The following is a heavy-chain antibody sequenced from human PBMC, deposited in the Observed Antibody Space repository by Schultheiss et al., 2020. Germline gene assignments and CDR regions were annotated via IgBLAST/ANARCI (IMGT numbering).Heavy chain of an antibody. CDR3: ARVGSSSWNSYYYYGMDV. CDR1: GGSISSGSYY. Sequence: GGSISSGSYYWSWIRQPAGKGLEWIGRIYTSGSTNYNPSLKSRVTISVDTSKNQFSLKLSSVTAADTAVYYCARVGSSSWNSYYYYGMDVWGQGTTVTVSS. J-gene: IGHJ6*02. CDR2: IYTSGST. D-gene: IGHD6-13*01. V-gene: IGHV4-61*02.